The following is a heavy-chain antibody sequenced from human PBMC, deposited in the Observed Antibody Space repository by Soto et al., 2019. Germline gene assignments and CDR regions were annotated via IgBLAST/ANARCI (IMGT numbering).Heavy chain of an antibody. D-gene: IGHD3-22*01. V-gene: IGHV4-30-2*03. Sequence: PSETLSLTCAVSGGSISSGGYSWSWIRQPPGKGLERIGYIYNRGRTYYNPSLKSRVNISVDTSKKQFSLKLSSVTAADTAVYYCARDYDSSGDYWGQGTLVTVSS. CDR3: ARDYDSSGDY. CDR1: GGSISSGGYS. J-gene: IGHJ4*02. CDR2: IYNRGRT.